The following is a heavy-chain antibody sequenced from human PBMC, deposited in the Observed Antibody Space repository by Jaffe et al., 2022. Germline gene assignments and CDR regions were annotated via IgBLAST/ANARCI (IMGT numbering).Heavy chain of an antibody. CDR2: IDWDDDK. V-gene: IGHV2-70*20. CDR3: ARIRIDYGDYRGWWYFDL. CDR1: GFSLSTSGMC. D-gene: IGHD4-17*01. J-gene: IGHJ2*01. Sequence: QVTLRESGPALVKPTQTLTLTCTFSGFSLSTSGMCVSWVRQPPGKALEWLALIDWDDDKYYSTSLKTRLTISKDTSKNQVVLTMTNMDPVDTATYYCARIRIDYGDYRGWWYFDLWGRGTLVTVSS.